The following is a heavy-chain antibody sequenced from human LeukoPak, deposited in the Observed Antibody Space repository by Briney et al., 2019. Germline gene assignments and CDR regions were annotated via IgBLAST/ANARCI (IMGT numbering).Heavy chain of an antibody. CDR2: ISYSSNYI. D-gene: IGHD2-2*01. V-gene: IGHV3-21*01. CDR1: GFTFNNYN. J-gene: IGHJ4*02. CDR3: ARLYCSSTSCYANDY. Sequence: KPGGSLRLSCAASGFTFNNYNMNWVRQAPGKGLEWVSSISYSSNYIYYADSLKGRFTISRDNAKNSLYLQLNSLRTEDTAVYYCARLYCSSTSCYANDYWGQGTLVTVSS.